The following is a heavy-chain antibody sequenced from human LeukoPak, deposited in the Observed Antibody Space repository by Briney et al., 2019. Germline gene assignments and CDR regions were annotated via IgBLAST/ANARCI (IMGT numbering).Heavy chain of an antibody. CDR3: ARGAGWTGTGFDY. V-gene: IGHV4-34*01. J-gene: IGHJ4*02. D-gene: IGHD1-1*01. CDR2: INHSGST. Sequence: PSETLSLTCAVYGGSFSGYYWSWIRQPPGKGLEWIGEINHSGSTNYNPSLKSRVTISVDTSKNQFSLKLSSVTAADTAVYYCARGAGWTGTGFDYGGQGTLVTVS. CDR1: GGSFSGYY.